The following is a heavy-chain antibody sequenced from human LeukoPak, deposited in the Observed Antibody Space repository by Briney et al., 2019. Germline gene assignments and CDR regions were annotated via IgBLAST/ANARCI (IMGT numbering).Heavy chain of an antibody. V-gene: IGHV3-21*01. CDR1: GFAFNCSN. J-gene: IGHJ4*02. CDR2: ITSDSYI. D-gene: IGHD4-17*01. CDR3: ARADYGDYGVDY. Sequence: GSLELSFCASGFAFNCSNLNWFRPAPGKGLEWVSSITSDSYIYYADSLKGRFSISRDNAKNSLYLQMISLRAEDTAVYYCARADYGDYGVDYWGQGTLVTVSS.